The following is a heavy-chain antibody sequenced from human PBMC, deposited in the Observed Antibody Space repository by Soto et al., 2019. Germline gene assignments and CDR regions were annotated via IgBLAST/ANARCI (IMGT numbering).Heavy chain of an antibody. V-gene: IGHV4-61*01. CDR1: GGSVIIGSYY. CDR2: IYYSGRT. J-gene: IGHJ4*02. Sequence: PSATXSLTCTVSGGSVIIGSYYWSWIRQPPGKGLEWIGYIYYSGRTNYNPSLKSRVTISVDTSKNQFSLKLSSVTAADTAVYYCERQTSYWGQGTLVTVYS. CDR3: ERQTSY.